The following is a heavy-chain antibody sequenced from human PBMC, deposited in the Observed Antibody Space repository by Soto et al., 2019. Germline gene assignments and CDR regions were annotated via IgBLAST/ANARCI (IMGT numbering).Heavy chain of an antibody. V-gene: IGHV4-31*03. CDR3: ARDSPMVRGVIIPGMDV. CDR2: IYYSGST. Sequence: QVQLQESGPGLVKPSQTLSLTCTVSGGSISSGGYYWSWIRQHPGKGLEWIGYIYYSGSTYYNPALKSRVTISVDTSKNQFSLKLSSVTAADTAVYYCARDSPMVRGVIIPGMDVWGQGTTFTVSS. D-gene: IGHD3-10*01. CDR1: GGSISSGGYY. J-gene: IGHJ6*02.